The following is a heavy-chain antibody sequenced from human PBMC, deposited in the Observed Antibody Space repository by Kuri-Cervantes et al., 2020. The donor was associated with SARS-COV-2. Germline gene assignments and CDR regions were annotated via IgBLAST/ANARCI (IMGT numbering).Heavy chain of an antibody. D-gene: IGHD3-22*01. CDR3: ARGHDRRVYFSTPAPYYFDF. V-gene: IGHV3-53*01. Sequence: ETLSLTCTVSGGSISTYYWSWVRQAPGKGLEWVSVIYSGGSTSYADSVKGRFTISRDNSRNTLYLQMNSLRAEDTAVYYCARGHDRRVYFSTPAPYYFDFWGQGILVTVSS. J-gene: IGHJ4*02. CDR2: IYSGGST. CDR1: GGSISTYY.